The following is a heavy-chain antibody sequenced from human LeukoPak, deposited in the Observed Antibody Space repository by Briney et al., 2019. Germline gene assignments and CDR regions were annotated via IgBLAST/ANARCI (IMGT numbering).Heavy chain of an antibody. V-gene: IGHV3-21*01. D-gene: IGHD6-6*01. J-gene: IGHJ4*02. Sequence: PGGSLRLSCTASGFTFSSYSMTWVRQAPGKGLEWVSSISSSSSYIYYADSVKGRFTISRDNAKNSLYLQMNSLRAEDTAVYYCARGFYSSSSLGYWGQGTLVTVSS. CDR3: ARGFYSSSSLGY. CDR2: ISSSSSYI. CDR1: GFTFSSYS.